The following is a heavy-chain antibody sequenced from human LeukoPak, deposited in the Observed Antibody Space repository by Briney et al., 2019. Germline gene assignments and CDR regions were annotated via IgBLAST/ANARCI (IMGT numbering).Heavy chain of an antibody. V-gene: IGHV3-53*05. CDR3: AKDREWELPRGYYYYYMDV. Sequence: GGSLRLSCAASGFTATTNYMSWGRQAPGKGLGWGSVIYGGGGTYYAESVKGRFTISRDKSKNTLYLQMNSLRAEDTAVYYCAKDREWELPRGYYYYYMDVWGKGTTATVSS. CDR1: GFTATTNY. D-gene: IGHD1-26*01. J-gene: IGHJ6*03. CDR2: IYGGGGT.